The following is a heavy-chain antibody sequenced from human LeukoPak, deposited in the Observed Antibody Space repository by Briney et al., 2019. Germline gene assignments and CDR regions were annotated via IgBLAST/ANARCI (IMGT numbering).Heavy chain of an antibody. CDR3: AKDRGTMVRGVLDY. CDR1: GFTVSSNY. J-gene: IGHJ4*02. Sequence: GGSLRLSCAASGFTVSSNYMSWVRQAPGKGLEWVSVIYSGGSTYYADSVKGRFTISRDNSKNTLYLQMNSLRAEDTAVYYCAKDRGTMVRGVLDYWGQGTLVTVSS. CDR2: IYSGGST. D-gene: IGHD3-10*01. V-gene: IGHV3-66*02.